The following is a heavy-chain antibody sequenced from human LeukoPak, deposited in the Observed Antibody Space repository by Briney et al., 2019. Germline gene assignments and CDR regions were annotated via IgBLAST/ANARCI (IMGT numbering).Heavy chain of an antibody. Sequence: PGGSLRLSCAASGFTFSNSDMNWVHQAPGKGLEWVSGVSWNGSRTHYADSVKGRFIISRDNSRNTLYLQTNSLRAEDTAVYYCRQPCGGDRDYYYYGMDDWGQGTTVTVSS. D-gene: IGHD2-21*02. CDR3: RQPCGGDRDYYYYGMDD. J-gene: IGHJ6*02. V-gene: IGHV3-35*01. CDR1: GFTFSNSD. CDR2: VSWNGSRT.